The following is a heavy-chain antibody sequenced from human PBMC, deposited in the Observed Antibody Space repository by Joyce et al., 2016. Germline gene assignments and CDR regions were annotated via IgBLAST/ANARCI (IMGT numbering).Heavy chain of an antibody. D-gene: IGHD3-22*01. CDR1: GYTFTAYY. V-gene: IGHV1-2*02. CDR3: ARVTYYYDSSVGWFDP. J-gene: IGHJ5*02. Sequence: QVQLVQSGAEVKKPGASVKVSCKASGYTFTAYYIHWGRQAPGQGLEWMGWIKPKTGGKSYAQKFQGRVTMTRDTSISTAYMELSRLRSDDTGIYFCARVTYYYDSSVGWFDPWGQGTLVIVSS. CDR2: IKPKTGGK.